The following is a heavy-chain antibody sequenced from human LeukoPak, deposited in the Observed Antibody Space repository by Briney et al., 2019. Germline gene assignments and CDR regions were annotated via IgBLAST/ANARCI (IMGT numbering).Heavy chain of an antibody. CDR2: ISSNGGST. Sequence: GGSLRLSCAASGFTFSSYAMHWVRQAPGKGLEYVSAISSNGGSTYYAKAVKGRFTISRYNSKNPLYLQMGSLRAEDMAVYYCARAFDFWSGYLGGFDYWGQGTLVTVSS. V-gene: IGHV3-64*01. CDR3: ARAFDFWSGYLGGFDY. D-gene: IGHD3-3*01. J-gene: IGHJ4*02. CDR1: GFTFSSYA.